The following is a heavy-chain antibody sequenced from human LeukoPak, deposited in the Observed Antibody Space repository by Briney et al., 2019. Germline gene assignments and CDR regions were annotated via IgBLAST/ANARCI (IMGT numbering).Heavy chain of an antibody. D-gene: IGHD3-3*01. J-gene: IGHJ4*02. CDR3: EKDSNDFVYYFDH. Sequence: PGGSLRLSCAASGFTFDDYAMHWVRQAPGKGLEWVSLISGDGGSTYYADSVKGRFTISRDNSKNSLYLQMNSLRTDDTALYYCEKDSNDFVYYFDHWGQGTLVTVSS. V-gene: IGHV3-43*02. CDR2: ISGDGGST. CDR1: GFTFDDYA.